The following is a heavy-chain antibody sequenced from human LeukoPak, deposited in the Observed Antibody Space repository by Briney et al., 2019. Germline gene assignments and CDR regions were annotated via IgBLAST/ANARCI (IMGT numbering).Heavy chain of an antibody. V-gene: IGHV4-38-2*02. CDR2: IHYSARI. CDR3: ARQTGSGLFILP. J-gene: IGHJ4*02. D-gene: IGHD3/OR15-3a*01. Sequence: PSETLSLTCTVSGYSISSGYYWGWIRQPPGKGLEWIGSIHYSARIYYNPSLKSRLTISPDTSKNQFSLKLTSVTAADTAVYYCARQTGSGLFILPGGQGTLVTVSS. CDR1: GYSISSGYY.